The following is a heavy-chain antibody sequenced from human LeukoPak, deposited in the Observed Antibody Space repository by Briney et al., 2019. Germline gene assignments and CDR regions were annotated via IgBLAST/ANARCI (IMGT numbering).Heavy chain of an antibody. CDR1: GFTFNSYS. CDR3: ARVGTGYNGPFDY. J-gene: IGHJ4*02. V-gene: IGHV3-21*01. D-gene: IGHD3/OR15-3a*01. Sequence: GGSLRLSCAASGFTFNSYSMNWVRQAPGKGLEWVSSISSSSSYIYYADSVKGRFTISRDNAKNSLYLQMNSLRAEDTAVYYCARVGTGYNGPFDYWGQGTLVTVSS. CDR2: ISSSSSYI.